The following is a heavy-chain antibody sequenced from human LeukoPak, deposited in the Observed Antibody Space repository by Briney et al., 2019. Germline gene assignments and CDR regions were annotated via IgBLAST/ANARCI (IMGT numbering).Heavy chain of an antibody. CDR2: INHSGST. CDR1: GDSVSNSLYY. D-gene: IGHD2-2*01. Sequence: PSETLSLTCTVSGDSVSNSLYYWSWIRQPPGKGLEWIGEINHSGSTNYNPSLKSRVAISVDTSKNQFSLKLSSVTAADTAVYYCARIAKYQLKFDPWGQGTLVTVSS. CDR3: ARIAKYQLKFDP. J-gene: IGHJ5*02. V-gene: IGHV4-39*07.